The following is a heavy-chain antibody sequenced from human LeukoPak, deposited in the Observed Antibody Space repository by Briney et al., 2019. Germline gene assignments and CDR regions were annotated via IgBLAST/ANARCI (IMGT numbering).Heavy chain of an antibody. CDR1: GGSISSYY. J-gene: IGHJ5*02. CDR2: INHSGST. Sequence: PSETLSLTCTVSGGSISSYYWSWIRQPPGKGLEWIGEINHSGSTNYNPSLKSRVTISVDTSKNQFSLKLSSVTAADTAVYYCARRIRYCSSTSCYSHWFDPRGQGTLVTVSS. D-gene: IGHD2-2*02. CDR3: ARRIRYCSSTSCYSHWFDP. V-gene: IGHV4-34*01.